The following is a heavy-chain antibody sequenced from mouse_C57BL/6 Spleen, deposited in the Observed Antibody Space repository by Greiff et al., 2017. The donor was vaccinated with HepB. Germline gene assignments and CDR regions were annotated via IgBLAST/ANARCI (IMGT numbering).Heavy chain of an antibody. V-gene: IGHV1-15*01. CDR2: IDPETGGT. CDR1: GYTFTDYE. J-gene: IGHJ2*01. D-gene: IGHD2-1*01. CDR3: TGDFYSYADDY. Sequence: QVQLKQSGAELVRPGASVTLSCKASGYTFTDYEMHWVKQTPVHGLEWIGAIDPETGGTAYNQKFKGKAILTADKSSSTAYMELRSLTSEDSAVYYCTGDFYSYADDYWGQGTTLTVSS.